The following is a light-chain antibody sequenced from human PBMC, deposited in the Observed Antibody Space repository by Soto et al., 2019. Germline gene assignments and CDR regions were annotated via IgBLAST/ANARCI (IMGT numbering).Light chain of an antibody. CDR3: CSHAGSSTP. Sequence: QSALTQPASVSGSPGQSITISCTGTSSDVGSYNLVSWYQQHPGKAPKLMIYEVSKRPSGVSNRFSGSKSGNTASLTISGLQAEDETDYYCCSHAGSSTPFGGGTKLTVL. CDR1: SSDVGSYNL. CDR2: EVS. J-gene: IGLJ2*01. V-gene: IGLV2-23*02.